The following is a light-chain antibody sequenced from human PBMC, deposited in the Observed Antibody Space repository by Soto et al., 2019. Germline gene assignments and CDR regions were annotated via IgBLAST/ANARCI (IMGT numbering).Light chain of an antibody. J-gene: IGKJ1*01. V-gene: IGKV3-15*01. CDR3: QQYNNWTPSRT. Sequence: EIVMTQSPATLSVSPGERATLSCRASQSVSSNLSWYQQKPGQAPRLLIYGASTRATGIPARFSGSGSGTEYTLIIISLQSEDFAVYYCQQYNNWTPSRTFGQGTKVEIK. CDR2: GAS. CDR1: QSVSSN.